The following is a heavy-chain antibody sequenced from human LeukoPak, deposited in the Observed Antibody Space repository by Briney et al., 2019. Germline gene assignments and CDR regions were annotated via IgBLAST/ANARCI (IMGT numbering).Heavy chain of an antibody. CDR3: VKGTYSSPYYNSHRGPYWSLDL. Sequence: PSGTLSLTCTVSGGSISSGGYYWSWIRQHPGKGLEWIGYIYYSGSTYYNPSLKGRVSMSVDKSKNRFSLNLTSVTAADTAVYYCVKGTYSSPYYNSHRGPYWSLDLWGRGTLVTVSS. CDR1: GGSISSGGYY. CDR2: IYYSGST. V-gene: IGHV4-31*09. D-gene: IGHD3-22*01. J-gene: IGHJ2*01.